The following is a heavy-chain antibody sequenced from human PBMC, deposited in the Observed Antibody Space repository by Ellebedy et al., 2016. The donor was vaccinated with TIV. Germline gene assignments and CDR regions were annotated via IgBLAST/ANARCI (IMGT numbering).Heavy chain of an antibody. V-gene: IGHV3-48*02. CDR3: ARVSRGTVAVAGNFDY. CDR1: GFTFSSYS. CDR2: ISSSSSTI. D-gene: IGHD6-19*01. Sequence: GESLKISCAASGFTFSSYSMNWVRQAPGKGLEWVSYISSSSSTIYYADSVKGRFTISRDNAKNSLYLQMNSLRDEDTAVYYCARVSRGTVAVAGNFDYWGQGTLVTVSS. J-gene: IGHJ4*02.